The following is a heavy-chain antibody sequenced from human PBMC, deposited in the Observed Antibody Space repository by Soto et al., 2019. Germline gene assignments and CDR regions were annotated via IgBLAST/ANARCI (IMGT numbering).Heavy chain of an antibody. J-gene: IGHJ6*02. D-gene: IGHD3-3*01. CDR3: ARCITIFGVVIIYYGMDV. CDR1: GGTFSSYA. V-gene: IGHV1-69*13. CDR2: IIPIFGTA. Sequence: GASVKVSCKAPGGTFSSYAISWVRQAPGQGLEWMGGIIPIFGTANYAQKFQGRVTITADESTSTAYMELSSLRSEDTAVYYCARCITIFGVVIIYYGMDVWGQGTTVTVSS.